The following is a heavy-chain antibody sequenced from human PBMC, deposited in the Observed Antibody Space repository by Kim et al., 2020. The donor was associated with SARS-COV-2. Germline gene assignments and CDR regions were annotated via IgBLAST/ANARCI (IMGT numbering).Heavy chain of an antibody. CDR1: GYSFSHYA. CDR3: ARLSPFSDSGDLYYYYAMDV. Sequence: ASVKVSCKASGYSFSHYAMHWVRQAPGQSLEWMVWISGGTGNTKYSQKFQGRVTITSDTSARIVYMEVNSLRSEDTAVYYCARLSPFSDSGDLYYYYAMDVWGQETTVNVSS. CDR2: ISGGTGNT. J-gene: IGHJ6*02. D-gene: IGHD3-10*01. V-gene: IGHV1-3*01.